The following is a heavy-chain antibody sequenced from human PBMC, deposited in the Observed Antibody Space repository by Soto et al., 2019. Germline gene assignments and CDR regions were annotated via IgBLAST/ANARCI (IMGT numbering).Heavy chain of an antibody. Sequence: GGSVRQTFAASEFVFIGDALNWVRQAPGKGLEWVASISSDGTDKYYADSVKGRFTLSRDNSKKTVYLQMNSLRVDDTAVYYCARISSLLSLSRPDYWGQGTLVTVSS. J-gene: IGHJ4*02. CDR3: ARISSLLSLSRPDY. CDR1: EFVFIGDA. V-gene: IGHV3-30-3*01. CDR2: ISSDGTDK. D-gene: IGHD3-16*01.